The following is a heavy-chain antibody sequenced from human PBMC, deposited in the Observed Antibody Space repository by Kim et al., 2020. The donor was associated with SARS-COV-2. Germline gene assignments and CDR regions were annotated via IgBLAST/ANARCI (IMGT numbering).Heavy chain of an antibody. D-gene: IGHD3-22*01. CDR2: IYYSGST. J-gene: IGHJ4*02. Sequence: SETLSLTCTVSGGSISSYYWSWIRQPPGKGLEWIGYIYYSGSTNYNPSLKSRVTISVDTSKNQFSLKLSSVTAADTAVYYCARVSPDSSGYSLYFDYWGQGTLVTVSS. CDR1: GGSISSYY. CDR3: ARVSPDSSGYSLYFDY. V-gene: IGHV4-59*13.